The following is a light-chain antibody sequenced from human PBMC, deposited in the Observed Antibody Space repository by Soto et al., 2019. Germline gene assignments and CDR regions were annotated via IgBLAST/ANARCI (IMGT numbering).Light chain of an antibody. CDR3: SSYTSSTFYV. Sequence: QSALTQPASVSGSPGQSITISCTGTSSDVGGYNYVSWYQQHSGKAPKLMIYEVSNRPSGVSNRSSGSKSGNTASLTISGLQAEDEADYYCSSYTSSTFYVFGTGTKV. CDR1: SSDVGGYNY. CDR2: EVS. J-gene: IGLJ1*01. V-gene: IGLV2-14*01.